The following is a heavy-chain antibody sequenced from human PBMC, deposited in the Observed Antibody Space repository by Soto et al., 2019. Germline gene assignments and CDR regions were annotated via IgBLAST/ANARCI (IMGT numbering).Heavy chain of an antibody. CDR2: ISSSSSTI. Sequence: GGSLRLSCAASGFTFSSYSMNWVRQAPGKGLEWVSYISSSSSTIYYADTVKGRFTISRDNAKNSLNLQMNRLRAEDTAVYYCARHPERIAQIGWFDPWGQGTLVTVSS. V-gene: IGHV3-48*01. J-gene: IGHJ5*02. CDR1: GFTFSSYS. D-gene: IGHD6-13*01. CDR3: ARHPERIAQIGWFDP.